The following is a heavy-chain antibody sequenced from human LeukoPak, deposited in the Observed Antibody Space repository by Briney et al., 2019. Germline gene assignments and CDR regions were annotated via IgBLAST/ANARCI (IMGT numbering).Heavy chain of an antibody. Sequence: SETLSLTCAVYGGSFSGYYWSWIRQPPGKGLEWIGEINHSGSTNYNPSLKNRVTISVDTSKNQFSLKLSSVTAADTAVYYCARTPFGSRAFDIWGQGTMVTVSS. CDR1: GGSFSGYY. CDR2: INHSGST. CDR3: ARTPFGSRAFDI. D-gene: IGHD3-16*01. J-gene: IGHJ3*02. V-gene: IGHV4-34*01.